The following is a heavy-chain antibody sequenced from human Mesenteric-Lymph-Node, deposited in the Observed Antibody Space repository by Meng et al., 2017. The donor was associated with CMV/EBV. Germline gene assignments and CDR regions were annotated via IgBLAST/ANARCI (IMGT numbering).Heavy chain of an antibody. D-gene: IGHD3-3*01. CDR3: ARDLRLITIFGVVPGYFDY. CDR2: INPSGGST. J-gene: IGHJ4*02. CDR1: FTSYY. Sequence: FTSYYMHWVRQAPGQELEWMGIINPSGGSTSYAQKFQGRVTMTRDTSTSTVYMELSSLRSEDTAVYYCARDLRLITIFGVVPGYFDYWGQGTLVTVSS. V-gene: IGHV1-46*01.